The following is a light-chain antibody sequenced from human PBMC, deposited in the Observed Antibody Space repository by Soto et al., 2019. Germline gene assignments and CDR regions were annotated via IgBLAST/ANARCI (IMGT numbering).Light chain of an antibody. Sequence: QSVLTQPPSVSAAPGQKVTVSCSGSRSNIGNNYVSWYQHLPGTAPKLLISDNDKRPSGIPDRFSGSKSGTSATLDITGLQAGDEADYYCGTWDSSLSVGLFGGGTKLTVL. CDR2: DND. CDR1: RSNIGNNY. CDR3: GTWDSSLSVGL. J-gene: IGLJ2*01. V-gene: IGLV1-51*01.